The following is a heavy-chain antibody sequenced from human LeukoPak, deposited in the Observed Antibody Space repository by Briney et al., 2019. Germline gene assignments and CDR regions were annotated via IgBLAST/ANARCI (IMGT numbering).Heavy chain of an antibody. CDR2: IIPIFGTA. CDR1: GGTFSSYA. Sequence: ASVKVSCKASGGTFSSYAISWVRQAPGQGLEWMGGIIPIFGTANCAQKFQGRVTITTDESTSTAYMELSSLRSEDTAVYYCARAYSGSYSFYFDYWGQGTLVTVSS. D-gene: IGHD1-26*01. CDR3: ARAYSGSYSFYFDY. J-gene: IGHJ4*02. V-gene: IGHV1-69*05.